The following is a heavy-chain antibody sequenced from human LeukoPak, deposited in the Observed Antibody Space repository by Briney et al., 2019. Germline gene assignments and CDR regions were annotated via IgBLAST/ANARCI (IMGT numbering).Heavy chain of an antibody. CDR2: ISGSGGST. D-gene: IGHD1-26*01. V-gene: IGHV3-23*01. Sequence: GGSLRLSCAASGFTFSSYAMSWVRQAPGKGLEWVSAISGSGGSTYYTDSVKGRFTISRDNAKKSLYLQLNSLRVEDTAVYYCARWGLGPSFDSWGQGTLVTVSS. CDR1: GFTFSSYA. CDR3: ARWGLGPSFDS. J-gene: IGHJ4*02.